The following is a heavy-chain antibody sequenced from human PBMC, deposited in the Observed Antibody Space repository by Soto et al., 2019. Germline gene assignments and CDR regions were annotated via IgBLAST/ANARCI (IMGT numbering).Heavy chain of an antibody. CDR1: GGSFSGYY. Sequence: SETLSLTCAVYGGSFSGYYWSWIRQPPGKGLEWIGEIHHSGSSNYNPSLKSRVTISVDASKNQFSLKLTSVTAADTAVYYCARGQRAGSRSGHYWGQGTLVTVSS. CDR2: IHHSGSS. D-gene: IGHD3-10*01. V-gene: IGHV4-34*01. J-gene: IGHJ4*02. CDR3: ARGQRAGSRSGHY.